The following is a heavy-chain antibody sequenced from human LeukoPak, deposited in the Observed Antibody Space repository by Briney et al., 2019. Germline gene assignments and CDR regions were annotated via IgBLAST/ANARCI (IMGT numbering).Heavy chain of an antibody. CDR3: AKEMSGTGFDP. CDR2: ISYDGSNK. D-gene: IGHD1-14*01. CDR1: GFTFSSYG. V-gene: IGHV3-30*18. Sequence: GRSLRLSCAASGFTFSSYGVHWVRQAPGKGLEWVAVISYDGSNKYYADSVKGRFTISRDNSKNTLYLQMNSLRAEDTAVYYCAKEMSGTGFDPWGQGTLVTVSS. J-gene: IGHJ5*02.